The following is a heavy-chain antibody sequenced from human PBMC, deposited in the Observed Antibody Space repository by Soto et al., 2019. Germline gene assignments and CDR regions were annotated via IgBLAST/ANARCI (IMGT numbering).Heavy chain of an antibody. CDR3: ARVLAYCGGDCYSLPGGMDV. CDR1: GGSISSGGYY. Sequence: QVQLQESGPGLVKPSQTLSLTCTFSGGSISSGGYYWSSIRQHPGKALEWILYIYYSGSTYYNPYVKSLVTKAVDKSKNQSSLKLSSETAEDTAVYYCARVLAYCGGDCYSLPGGMDVWGQETKVTVSS. CDR2: IYYSGST. J-gene: IGHJ6*02. D-gene: IGHD2-21*02. V-gene: IGHV4-31*01.